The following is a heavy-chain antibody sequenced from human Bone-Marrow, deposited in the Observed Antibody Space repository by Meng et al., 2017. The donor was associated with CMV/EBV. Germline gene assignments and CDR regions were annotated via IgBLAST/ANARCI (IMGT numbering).Heavy chain of an antibody. V-gene: IGHV1-8*01. D-gene: IGHD5-18*01. CDR2: MNPNSGNT. Sequence: ASVKVSCKASGYTFTSYDINWVRQATGQGLEWMGWMNPNSGNTGYAQKFQGRVTMTRNTSISTAYMELSSLRSEDTAVYYCAKDLAYSYVIHYYYYGMDVWGQRTTVTVSS. CDR3: AKDLAYSYVIHYYYYGMDV. CDR1: GYTFTSYD. J-gene: IGHJ6*02.